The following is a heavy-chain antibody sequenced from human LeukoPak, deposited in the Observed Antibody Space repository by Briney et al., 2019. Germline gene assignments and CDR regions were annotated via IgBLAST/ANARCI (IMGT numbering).Heavy chain of an antibody. D-gene: IGHD1-26*01. CDR2: IYSSGST. Sequence: PSETLSLTCTVSGGSISTSYFWTWIRQSAGKGLEWIGRIYSSGSTTYNPSLKSRVTISVDTSKNQFSLKLSSVTAADTAVYYCATTVGATRGWLGYWGQGSPVTVSS. CDR1: GGSISTSYF. V-gene: IGHV4-61*02. J-gene: IGHJ4*02. CDR3: ATTVGATRGWLGY.